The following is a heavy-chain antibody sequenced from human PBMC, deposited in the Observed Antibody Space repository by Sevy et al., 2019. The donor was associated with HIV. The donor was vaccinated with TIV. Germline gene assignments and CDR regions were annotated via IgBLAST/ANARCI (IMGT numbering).Heavy chain of an antibody. D-gene: IGHD3-10*01. V-gene: IGHV3-30-3*01. CDR1: GFSLSSYA. CDR2: ISHDGSNK. J-gene: IGHJ4*02. CDR3: ARAQSQKLLWFGELLSPLDY. Sequence: GGSLRLSCAASGFSLSSYAMHWVRQAPGKGLEWVAVISHDGSNKYYADSVKGRFTISRDNSKNTLYLQMNSLRAEDTAVYYCARAQSQKLLWFGELLSPLDYWGQGALVTVSS.